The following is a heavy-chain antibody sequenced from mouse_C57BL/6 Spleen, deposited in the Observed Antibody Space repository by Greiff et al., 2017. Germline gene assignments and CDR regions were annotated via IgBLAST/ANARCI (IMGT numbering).Heavy chain of an antibody. Sequence: EVQLQQSGAELVRPGASVKLSCTASGFNIQDAYMHWVKQRPDQGLEWIGWIDPEYGDTEYASKFQGKATITADTSSNTAYLQLSSLTSEDTAVYYCSTSHYYGSSPNWYFDVWGTGTTVTVSS. CDR1: GFNIQDAY. D-gene: IGHD1-1*01. J-gene: IGHJ1*03. CDR2: IDPEYGDT. V-gene: IGHV14-4*01. CDR3: STSHYYGSSPNWYFDV.